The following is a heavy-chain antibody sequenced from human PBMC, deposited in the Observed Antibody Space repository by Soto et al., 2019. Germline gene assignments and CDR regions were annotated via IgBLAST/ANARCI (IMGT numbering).Heavy chain of an antibody. D-gene: IGHD6-6*01. CDR3: ARDRGGDSSSADNWFDP. Sequence: PGGSLRLSCAASGFTFSSYGMHWVRQAPGKGLEWVAVIWYDGSNKYYADSVKGRFTISRDNSKNTLYLQMNSLRAEDTAVYYCARDRGGDSSSADNWFDPWRQGTLVTVSS. V-gene: IGHV3-33*01. CDR1: GFTFSSYG. CDR2: IWYDGSNK. J-gene: IGHJ5*02.